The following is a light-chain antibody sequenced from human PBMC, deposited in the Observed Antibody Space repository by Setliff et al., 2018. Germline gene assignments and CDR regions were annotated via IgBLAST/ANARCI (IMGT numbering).Light chain of an antibody. CDR2: GNS. Sequence: QSVLTQPPSVSGAPGQRVTISCTGTSSDIGAGYGVHWYQQLPGTAPKLLIYGNSNRPSGVPDRFSGSKSGTSASLAIAGLQAEDEADYYCQSYGGSLSGYVFGTGTRSPS. J-gene: IGLJ1*01. CDR3: QSYGGSLSGYV. V-gene: IGLV1-40*01. CDR1: SSDIGAGYG.